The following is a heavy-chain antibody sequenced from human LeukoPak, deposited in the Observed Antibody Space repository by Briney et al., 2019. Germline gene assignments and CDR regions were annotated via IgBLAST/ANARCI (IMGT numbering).Heavy chain of an antibody. Sequence: GGSLRLSCAASRFTFSNYWMNWVRQAPGKGLEWVSAISGSGGSTYYADSVKGRFTISRDNSMNTLYLQMNSLRAEDTAVYYCAKDLGYGSGSYSPDYWGQGTLVTVSS. CDR3: AKDLGYGSGSYSPDY. V-gene: IGHV3-23*01. CDR2: ISGSGGST. CDR1: RFTFSNYW. D-gene: IGHD3-10*01. J-gene: IGHJ4*02.